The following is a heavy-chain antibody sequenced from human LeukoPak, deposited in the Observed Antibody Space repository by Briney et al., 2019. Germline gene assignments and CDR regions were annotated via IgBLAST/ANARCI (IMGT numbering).Heavy chain of an antibody. J-gene: IGHJ4*02. CDR1: GFTFSDYY. CDR2: ISSSSYI. D-gene: IGHD3-3*01. CDR3: AIASRSNMADYYFDY. Sequence: PGGSLRLSCAASGFTFSDYYMSWVRQAPGKGLEWVSYISSSSYINYADSVKGRFTISRDNAKNSLYLQMNTLRAEDTAVYYCAIASRSNMADYYFDYWGQGTLVTVSS. V-gene: IGHV3-11*03.